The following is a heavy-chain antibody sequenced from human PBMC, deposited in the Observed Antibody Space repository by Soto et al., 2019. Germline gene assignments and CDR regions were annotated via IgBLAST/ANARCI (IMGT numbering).Heavy chain of an antibody. J-gene: IGHJ6*02. V-gene: IGHV3-30-3*01. CDR2: ISYDGSNK. CDR3: ARDLVDSGPETSYYGMDV. Sequence: PGGSLRLSCAASGFTFSSYAMHWVRQAPGKGLEWVAVISYDGSNKYYADSVKGRFTISRDNSKNTLYLQMNSLRAEDTAVYYCARDLVDSGPETSYYGMDVWGQGTTVTVS. CDR1: GFTFSSYA. D-gene: IGHD1-26*01.